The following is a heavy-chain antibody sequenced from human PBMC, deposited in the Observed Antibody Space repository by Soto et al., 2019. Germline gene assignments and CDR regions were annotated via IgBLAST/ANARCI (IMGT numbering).Heavy chain of an antibody. Sequence: QVQLVQSGAEVKKSGASVKVSCKASGYTFTGYYIHWVRQAPGQGFEWMGEISPNSGGTKYAQKFQGRVTMTRDTSTSTVYMELNNLSPDDTAVYYCGRGRSGELVVFYWGHGTLVTVYS. J-gene: IGHJ4*01. CDR2: ISPNSGGT. CDR3: GRGRSGELVVFY. V-gene: IGHV1-2*02. CDR1: GYTFTGYY. D-gene: IGHD1-7*01.